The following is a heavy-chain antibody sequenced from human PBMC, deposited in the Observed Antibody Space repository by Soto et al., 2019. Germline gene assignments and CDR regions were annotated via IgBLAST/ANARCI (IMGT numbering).Heavy chain of an antibody. CDR3: VRTARQGAVAPHWFDR. D-gene: IGHD2-21*02. CDR1: GASIRSTDYS. CDR2: VYYTGST. V-gene: IGHV4-30-4*01. J-gene: IGHJ5*02. Sequence: PSETLSLTFTVSGASIRSTDYSWSWIRQAPGKGLEWIGYVYYTGSTYYNPSLMSRLTISVDTSKNQFSLKLTSVTAAETAVYYCVRTARQGAVAPHWFDRWGQGTQVTVSS.